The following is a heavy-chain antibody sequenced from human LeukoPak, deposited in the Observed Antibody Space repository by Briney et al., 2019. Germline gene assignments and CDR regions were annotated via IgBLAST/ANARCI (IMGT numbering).Heavy chain of an antibody. CDR3: ASPMPPYCSGGSCYPRNYYYGMDV. J-gene: IGHJ6*02. D-gene: IGHD2-15*01. Sequence: SVTVSCKASGGTFSSYAISWVRQAPGQGLEWMGGIIPIFGTANYAQKFQGRVTITADESTSTAYMELSSLRSEDTAVYYCASPMPPYCSGGSCYPRNYYYGMDVWGQGTTVTVSS. V-gene: IGHV1-69*13. CDR2: IIPIFGTA. CDR1: GGTFSSYA.